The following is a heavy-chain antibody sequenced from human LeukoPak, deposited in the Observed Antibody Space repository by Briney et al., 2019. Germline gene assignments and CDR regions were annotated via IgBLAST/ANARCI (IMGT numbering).Heavy chain of an antibody. CDR3: ARGRTVTTSYNWFDP. D-gene: IGHD4-17*01. V-gene: IGHV1-8*01. CDR1: GYTFTSYD. CDR2: MNPNSGNT. Sequence: ASVKVSCTASGYTFTSYDINWVRQATGQGLEWMGWMNPNSGNTGYAQKFQGRVTMTRNTSISTAYMELSSLRSEDTAVYYCARGRTVTTSYNWFDPWGQGTLVTVSS. J-gene: IGHJ5*02.